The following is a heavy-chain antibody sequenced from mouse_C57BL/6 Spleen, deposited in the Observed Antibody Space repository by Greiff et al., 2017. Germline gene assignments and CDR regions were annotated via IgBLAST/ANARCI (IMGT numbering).Heavy chain of an antibody. CDR3: ARGGKRGGGMDY. Sequence: VQLKQPGAELVRPGTSVKLSCKASGYTFTSYWMHWVKQRPGQGLEWIGVIDPSDSYTNYNQKFKGKATLTVDTSSSTAYMQLSSLTSEDSAVYYCARGGKRGGGMDYWGQGTSVTVSS. J-gene: IGHJ4*01. CDR2: IDPSDSYT. V-gene: IGHV1-59*01. D-gene: IGHD1-1*02. CDR1: GYTFTSYW.